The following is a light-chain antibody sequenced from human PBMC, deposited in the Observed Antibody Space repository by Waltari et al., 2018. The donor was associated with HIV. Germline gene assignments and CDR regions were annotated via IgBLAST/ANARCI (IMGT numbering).Light chain of an antibody. CDR2: DLN. V-gene: IGLV2-11*01. Sequence: QSALTQPRSVSGSPGQSVTISCTGTSSDVGLYKYVTWYQQHPGKGPKLLIYDLNDRPSGVPDRFSGSKSGTTASLTISGLQAEDEAFYYCCSYAGSYTLIFGGGTKLTVL. CDR3: CSYAGSYTLI. CDR1: SSDVGLYKY. J-gene: IGLJ2*01.